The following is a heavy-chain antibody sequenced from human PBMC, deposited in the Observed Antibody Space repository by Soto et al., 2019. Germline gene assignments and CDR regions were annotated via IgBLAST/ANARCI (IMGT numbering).Heavy chain of an antibody. Sequence: QVQLVQSGHEVKKPGASVTVSCKTSGYTFTDHGIDWVRQAPGQGLEWVGWVSSYNGNTNYAYNLKDRVIMTTDASTSTAYMELRGLRSDDTAVYYCAREAEGSYSPADFWGQGTPVTVSS. J-gene: IGHJ4*02. CDR2: VSSYNGNT. V-gene: IGHV1-18*01. CDR3: AREAEGSYSPADF. CDR1: GYTFTDHG. D-gene: IGHD3-10*01.